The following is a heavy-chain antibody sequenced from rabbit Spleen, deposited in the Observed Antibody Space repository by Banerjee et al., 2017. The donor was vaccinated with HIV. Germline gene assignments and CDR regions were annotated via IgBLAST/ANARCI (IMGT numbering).Heavy chain of an antibody. CDR1: GFDFSSYY. Sequence: QLKETGGGLVQPGGSLTLSCKASGFDFSSYYMSWVRQAPGKGLEWIGYIDPIFGSTYYASWVNGRFTISSHNAQNTLYLQLNSLTAADTATYFCARDSYASSSGHLWGQGTLVTV. CDR3: ARDSYASSSGHL. J-gene: IGHJ4*01. CDR2: IDPIFGST. V-gene: IGHV1S7*01. D-gene: IGHD1-1*01.